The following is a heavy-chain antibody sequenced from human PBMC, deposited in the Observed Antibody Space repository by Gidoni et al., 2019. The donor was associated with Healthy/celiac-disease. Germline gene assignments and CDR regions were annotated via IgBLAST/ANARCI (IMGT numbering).Heavy chain of an antibody. D-gene: IGHD2-8*01. J-gene: IGHJ4*02. Sequence: VQLVQSGAEVKKPGASVEVSCKASGSTCTSYYMPWVRQAPGQGLEWMGIINPSGGSTSYAQKFQGRVTMTRDTSTSTVYMELSSLRSEDTAVYYCARTSEMYGYFDYWGQGTLVTVS. CDR2: INPSGGST. V-gene: IGHV1-46*01. CDR3: ARTSEMYGYFDY. CDR1: GSTCTSYY.